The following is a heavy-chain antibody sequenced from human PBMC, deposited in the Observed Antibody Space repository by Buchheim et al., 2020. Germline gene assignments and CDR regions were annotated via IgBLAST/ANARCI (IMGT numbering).Heavy chain of an antibody. CDR3: AKLLRYFDWPRYGMDV. J-gene: IGHJ6*02. CDR2: IKSDGSTI. D-gene: IGHD3-9*01. CDR1: GFTFRSYW. Sequence: EVQLVESGGGLVQPGGSLRLSCAVSGFTFRSYWMEWVRQAPGEGLVWVSRIKSDGSTINYADSVEGRFTISRDNAKNTLYLQMNSLRAEDTAVYYCAKLLRYFDWPRYGMDVWGQGTT. V-gene: IGHV3-74*01.